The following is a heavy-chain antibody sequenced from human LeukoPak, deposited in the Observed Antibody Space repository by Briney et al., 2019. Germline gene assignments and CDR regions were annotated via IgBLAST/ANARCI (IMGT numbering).Heavy chain of an antibody. Sequence: SETLSLTCTVSGGSISSSSYYWGWIRQPPGKGLEWIGSIYYSGSTYYNPSLKSRVTVSVDPSKNQFSLKLSSVTAADTAVYYCASHCSSTSCYGGYWGQGTLVTVSS. CDR1: GGSISSSSYY. V-gene: IGHV4-39*07. CDR2: IYYSGST. D-gene: IGHD2-2*01. J-gene: IGHJ4*02. CDR3: ASHCSSTSCYGGY.